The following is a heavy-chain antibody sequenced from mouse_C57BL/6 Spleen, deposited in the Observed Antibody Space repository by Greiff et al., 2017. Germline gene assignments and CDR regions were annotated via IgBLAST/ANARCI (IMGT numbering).Heavy chain of an antibody. CDR3: ARARYDGYYWFAY. D-gene: IGHD2-3*01. Sequence: QVQLQQPGAELVKPGASVKLSCKASGYTFTSYWMHWVKQRPGQGLEWIGMIHPNSGSTNYNEKFKSKATLTVDKSSSTAYMQLSSLTSEDSAVYYCARARYDGYYWFAYWGQGTLVTVSA. CDR2: IHPNSGST. CDR1: GYTFTSYW. J-gene: IGHJ3*01. V-gene: IGHV1-64*01.